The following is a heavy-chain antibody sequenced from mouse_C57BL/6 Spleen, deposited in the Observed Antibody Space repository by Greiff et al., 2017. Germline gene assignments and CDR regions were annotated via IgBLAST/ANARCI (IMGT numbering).Heavy chain of an antibody. J-gene: IGHJ4*01. D-gene: IGHD2-12*01. CDR2: IYPGDGDT. V-gene: IGHV1-80*01. CDR1: GYAFSSYW. Sequence: QVQLKESGAELVKPGASVKISCKASGYAFSSYWMNWVKQRPGTGLEWIGQIYPGDGDTNYNGKFKGKATLTADKSSSTAYMQLSSLTSEDSAVYFCARNDYSYYPYAIDYWGQGTSVTVST. CDR3: ARNDYSYYPYAIDY.